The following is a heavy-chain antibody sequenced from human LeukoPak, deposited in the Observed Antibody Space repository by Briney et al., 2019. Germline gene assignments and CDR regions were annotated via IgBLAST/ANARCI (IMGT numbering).Heavy chain of an antibody. J-gene: IGHJ4*02. Sequence: PGGSLRLSCAASGFTFSSYAMSWVRQAPGKGLEWVSVISGSGGSRNYADSVKGRFTISRDNSENTLYLQMKSLRAEDTAVYYCARGDGYNFFDYWGQGTLVTVSS. V-gene: IGHV3-23*01. D-gene: IGHD5-24*01. CDR1: GFTFSSYA. CDR3: ARGDGYNFFDY. CDR2: ISGSGGSR.